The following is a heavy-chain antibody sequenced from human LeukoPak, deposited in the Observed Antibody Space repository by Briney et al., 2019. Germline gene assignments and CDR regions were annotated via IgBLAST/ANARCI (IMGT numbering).Heavy chain of an antibody. CDR1: GFTFSSYA. V-gene: IGHV3-30-3*01. CDR3: ARDPRYCSVTSCPDAFDI. Sequence: GGSLRISCAASGFTFSSYAMHWVRQAPGKGLEWVAVISYDGSNKYYADSVKGRFTISRDNSKNTLYLQMNSLRAEDTAVYYCARDPRYCSVTSCPDAFDIWGQGTMVTVSS. J-gene: IGHJ3*02. D-gene: IGHD2-2*01. CDR2: ISYDGSNK.